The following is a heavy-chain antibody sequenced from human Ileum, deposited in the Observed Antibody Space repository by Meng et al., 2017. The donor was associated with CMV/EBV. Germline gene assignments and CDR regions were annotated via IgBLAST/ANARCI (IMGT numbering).Heavy chain of an antibody. Sequence: QLQLQESGPGLVKLSETLSLTCTVSGGSISSSLYYWGWIRQPPGKGLEWIGTISYSGTAFYNLSLKSRVAISIDTSKFQFSLKLSSVTATDTAVYYCARDSTYPSGLDYWGQGTLVTVSS. J-gene: IGHJ4*02. CDR3: ARDSTYPSGLDY. D-gene: IGHD3-10*01. CDR1: GGSISSSLYY. V-gene: IGHV4-39*07. CDR2: ISYSGTA.